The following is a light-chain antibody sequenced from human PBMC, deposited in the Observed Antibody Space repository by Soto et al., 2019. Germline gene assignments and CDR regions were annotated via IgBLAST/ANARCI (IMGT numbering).Light chain of an antibody. V-gene: IGLV2-14*01. J-gene: IGLJ1*01. CDR2: DVS. Sequence: QSALTQPASVSGSPGQSITISCTGTSSDVGGYNYVSWYQQHPGKAPKLMIYDVSNRPSGVSNRFSGSKSGNTASLTISGLQAEDEADYYCSSYTSSSLSFGTGTRSPS. CDR3: SSYTSSSLS. CDR1: SSDVGGYNY.